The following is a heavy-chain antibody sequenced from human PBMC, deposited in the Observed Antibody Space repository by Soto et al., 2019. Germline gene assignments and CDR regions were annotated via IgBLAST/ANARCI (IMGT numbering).Heavy chain of an antibody. V-gene: IGHV1-69*13. D-gene: IGHD3-16*02. Sequence: SVKVSCKASGGTFSSYAISWVRQAPGQGLEWMGGIIPIFGTANYAQKFQGRVTITADESTSTTYMELSSLRSEDTAVYYCANNYVWGSYRTYYFDYWGQGTLVTVSS. CDR2: IIPIFGTA. J-gene: IGHJ4*02. CDR1: GGTFSSYA. CDR3: ANNYVWGSYRTYYFDY.